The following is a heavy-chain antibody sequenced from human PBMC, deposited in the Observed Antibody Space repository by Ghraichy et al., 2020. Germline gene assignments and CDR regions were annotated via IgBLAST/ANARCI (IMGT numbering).Heavy chain of an antibody. CDR1: GFSFSTYA. V-gene: IGHV3-23*01. D-gene: IGHD6-6*01. CDR3: AKDLSKGRPDSFDD. J-gene: IGHJ4*02. CDR2: ITDSGGST. Sequence: GGSLRLPCAGSGFSFSTYAMSWVRQAPGKGLEWVSGITDSGGSTYYAASVKGRFIISRDNSNNKLFLQMHGLRVGDTAVYFCAKDLSKGRPDSFDDWGQGTLVTVSS.